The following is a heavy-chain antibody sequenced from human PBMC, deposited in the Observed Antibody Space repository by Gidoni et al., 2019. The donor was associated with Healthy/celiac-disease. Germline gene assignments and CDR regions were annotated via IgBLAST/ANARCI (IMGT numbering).Heavy chain of an antibody. CDR3: ARGWDMVRGLNWFDP. Sequence: QVQLVQSGAAVKKPGSSVKVSCKASGGTFSSYAISWGRQAPGHGLEWMGRIIPILGIANYAQKFQGRVTITADKSTSTAYMELSSLRSEDTAVYYCARGWDMVRGLNWFDPWGQGTLVTVSS. V-gene: IGHV1-69*04. CDR2: IIPILGIA. D-gene: IGHD3-10*01. CDR1: GGTFSSYA. J-gene: IGHJ5*02.